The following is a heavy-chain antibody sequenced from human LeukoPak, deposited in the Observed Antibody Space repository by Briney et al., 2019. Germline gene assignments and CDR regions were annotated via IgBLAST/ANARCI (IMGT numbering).Heavy chain of an antibody. Sequence: PSETLSLTCTVSGGSISSYYWSWIRQPAGKGLEWIGRIYPSGGTNYNPSLKSRVTMSVDTSKNQFPLRLSSVTAADTAVYYCASESPYYGSGSYCLDFWGQGTLVTAPS. D-gene: IGHD3-10*01. CDR3: ASESPYYGSGSYCLDF. CDR2: IYPSGGT. V-gene: IGHV4-4*07. J-gene: IGHJ4*02. CDR1: GGSISSYY.